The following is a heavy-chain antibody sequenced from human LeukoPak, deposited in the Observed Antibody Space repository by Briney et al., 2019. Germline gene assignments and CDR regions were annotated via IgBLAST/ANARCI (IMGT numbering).Heavy chain of an antibody. J-gene: IGHJ4*02. CDR3: AKQLGYCSDGSCYFPY. CDR1: EFTFSSYA. D-gene: IGHD2-15*01. CDR2: INSDGSST. Sequence: GGSLRLSCAAPEFTFSSYAMTWVRQAPGKGLVWVSRINSDGSSTSYADSVQGRFTISRDNSKSTLCLQMNSLRAEDTAVYYCAKQLGYCSDGSCYFPYWGQGTLVTVSS. V-gene: IGHV3-23*01.